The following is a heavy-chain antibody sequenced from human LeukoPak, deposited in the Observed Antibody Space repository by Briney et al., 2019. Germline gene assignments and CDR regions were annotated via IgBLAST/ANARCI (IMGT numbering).Heavy chain of an antibody. D-gene: IGHD3-22*01. CDR2: TYYRSIYRSKWYN. CDR1: GDSVSSNSAA. CDR3: ASQYYYDSSDYFPPFAY. V-gene: IGHV6-1*01. Sequence: SQTLSLTCAISGDSVSSNSAAWSWIRQSPSRGLEWLGRTYYRSIYRSKWYNDYEASVKSRITINPDTSKNQFSLQLNSVTPEDTAVYYCASQYYYDSSDYFPPFAYWGQGTLVTVSS. J-gene: IGHJ4*02.